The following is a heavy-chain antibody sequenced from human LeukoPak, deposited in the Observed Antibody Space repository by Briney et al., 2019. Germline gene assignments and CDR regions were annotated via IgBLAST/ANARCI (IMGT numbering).Heavy chain of an antibody. CDR2: IYWNDDK. CDR3: AHRPIGPFLIAARPYDAFDI. D-gene: IGHD6-6*01. Sequence: SGPTLVKPTQTLTLTCTFSGFSLNTSGVGVGWIRQPPGKALEWLALIYWNDDKRYSPSLKSRLTITKDTSKNQVVLTMTNMDPVDTATYYCAHRPIGPFLIAARPYDAFDIWGQGTMVTVSS. J-gene: IGHJ3*02. V-gene: IGHV2-5*01. CDR1: GFSLNTSGVG.